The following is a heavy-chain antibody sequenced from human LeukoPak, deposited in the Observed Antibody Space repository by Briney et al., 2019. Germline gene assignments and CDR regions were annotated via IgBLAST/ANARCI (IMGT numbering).Heavy chain of an antibody. D-gene: IGHD2-2*01. CDR3: AARRYCSSATCYENYYYYMDV. Sequence: GGSLRLSCAASGFTFSSYWMSWVRQAPGKGLEWVANIKQDGSEKYYVDSVKGRFTISRDNAKNSLYLQMNSLRAEDTAVYYCAARRYCSSATCYENYYYYMDVWGKGTTVTVSS. V-gene: IGHV3-7*01. J-gene: IGHJ6*03. CDR1: GFTFSSYW. CDR2: IKQDGSEK.